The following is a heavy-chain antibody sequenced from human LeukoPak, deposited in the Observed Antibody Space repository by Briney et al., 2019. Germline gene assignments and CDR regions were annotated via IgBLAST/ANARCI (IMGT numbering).Heavy chain of an antibody. Sequence: ASVKVSCKASGYTFTGYYIHWVRQAPGQGLEWMGWINPNSGGTNYAQKFQGRVTMTRDTSISTAYMELSRLRSDDTAVYYCAREGVGATTRGFDPWGQGTLVTVSS. D-gene: IGHD1-26*01. J-gene: IGHJ5*02. CDR2: INPNSGGT. CDR1: GYTFTGYY. CDR3: AREGVGATTRGFDP. V-gene: IGHV1-2*02.